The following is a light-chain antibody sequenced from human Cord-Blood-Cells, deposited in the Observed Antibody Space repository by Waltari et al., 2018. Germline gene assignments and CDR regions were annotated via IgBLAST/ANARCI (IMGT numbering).Light chain of an antibody. Sequence: DIQMTQSPSSLSASVGDRVTIPCRASQSISSYLNWYQQKPGKAPKLLIYAASSLQSGVPLRFSGSGSGTDFTLTISSLQPEDVATYYCQQSYSTPFTVGPGTKVDIK. J-gene: IGKJ3*01. CDR2: AAS. CDR1: QSISSY. CDR3: QQSYSTPFT. V-gene: IGKV1-39*01.